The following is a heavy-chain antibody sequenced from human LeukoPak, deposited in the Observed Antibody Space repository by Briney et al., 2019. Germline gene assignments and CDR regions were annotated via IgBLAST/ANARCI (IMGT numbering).Heavy chain of an antibody. D-gene: IGHD2-2*01. V-gene: IGHV1-69*04. J-gene: IGHJ5*02. Sequence: ASVKVSCKASGGTFSSYTISWVRQAPGQGLEWMGRIIPILGIANYAQKFQGRVTITADKSTSTVYMELSSLRSEDTAVYYCARDCSSTSCYNWFDPWGQGTLVTVSS. CDR3: ARDCSSTSCYNWFDP. CDR2: IIPILGIA. CDR1: GGTFSSYT.